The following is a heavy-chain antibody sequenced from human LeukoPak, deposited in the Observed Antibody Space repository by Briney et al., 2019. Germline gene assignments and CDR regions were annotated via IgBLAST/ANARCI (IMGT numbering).Heavy chain of an antibody. CDR3: ARDLWNFYDDSGYYRDFDY. CDR2: IGGYEHNS. CDR1: GYTFITFG. J-gene: IGHJ4*02. Sequence: GASVKVSCKASGYTFITFGISWVRQAPGQGLEWVAWIGGYEHNSNYVQRNLQDRVTMTTDTSTGTAYLELRSLRSDDTAVYYCARDLWNFYDDSGYYRDFDYWGQGTLVTVS. V-gene: IGHV1-18*01. D-gene: IGHD3-22*01.